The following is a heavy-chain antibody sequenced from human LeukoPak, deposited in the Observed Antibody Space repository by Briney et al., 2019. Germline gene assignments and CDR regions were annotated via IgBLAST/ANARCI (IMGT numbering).Heavy chain of an antibody. CDR3: AKARTVGY. J-gene: IGHJ4*02. CDR2: ISSSSGTI. V-gene: IGHV3-48*01. Sequence: GGSLRLSCAASGFTFSDYSINWVRQAPGKGLEWVSYISSSSGTIYYADSVKGRFTISRDNAENSLYLQMNSLRAEDTAVYYCAKARTVGYWGQGTLVTVSS. D-gene: IGHD1-26*01. CDR1: GFTFSDYS.